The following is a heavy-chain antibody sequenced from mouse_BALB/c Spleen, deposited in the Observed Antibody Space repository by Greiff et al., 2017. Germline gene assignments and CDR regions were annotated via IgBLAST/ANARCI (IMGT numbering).Heavy chain of an antibody. Sequence: EVQLVESGGGLVQPGGSRKLSCAASGFTFSSFGMHWVRQAPEKGLEWVAYISSGSSTIYYADTVKGRFTISRDNPKNTLFLQMTSLRSEDTAMYYCARSGFTTSYFPYAMDYWGQGTSVTVSS. CDR2: ISSGSSTI. J-gene: IGHJ4*01. V-gene: IGHV5-17*02. CDR3: ARSGFTTSYFPYAMDY. D-gene: IGHD1-1*01. CDR1: GFTFSSFG.